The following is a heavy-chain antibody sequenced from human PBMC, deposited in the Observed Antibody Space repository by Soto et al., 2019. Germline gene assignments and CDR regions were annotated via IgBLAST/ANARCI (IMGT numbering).Heavy chain of an antibody. CDR2: INAGNGNT. CDR3: ARVGYYYDSSGPIRT. J-gene: IGHJ3*01. D-gene: IGHD3-22*01. Sequence: ASVKVSCKASGYTFTGYAMHWVRQAPGQRLEWMGWINAGNGNTKYSQKFQGRVTITRDTSASTAYMELSSLRSEDTAVYYCARVGYYYDSSGPIRTWGQGTMVTVSS. V-gene: IGHV1-3*01. CDR1: GYTFTGYA.